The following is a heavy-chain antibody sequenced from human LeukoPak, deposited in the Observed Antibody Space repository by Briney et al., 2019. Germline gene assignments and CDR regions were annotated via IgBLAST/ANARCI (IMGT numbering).Heavy chain of an antibody. D-gene: IGHD3-16*02. Sequence: SETLSLTCTVSGGSISSYYWRWIRQPPGKGLEWIGYISYSGNTNYNPSFKSRVTISVDTCNNQFSLKLSSVTAADTAVYYCARYVWGSYPTFEDYWGQGTLVTVSS. V-gene: IGHV4-59*01. J-gene: IGHJ4*02. CDR2: ISYSGNT. CDR3: ARYVWGSYPTFEDY. CDR1: GGSISSYY.